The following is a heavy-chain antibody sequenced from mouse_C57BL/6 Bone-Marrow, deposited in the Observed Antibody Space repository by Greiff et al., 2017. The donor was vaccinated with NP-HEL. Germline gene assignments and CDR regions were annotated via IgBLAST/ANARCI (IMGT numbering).Heavy chain of an antibody. CDR1: GYTFTSYW. Sequence: QVQLQQPGAELVMPGASVKLSCKASGYTFTSYWMHWVKQRPGQGLEWIGEIDPSDSYTNYNQKFKGKSTLTVDKSSSTAYMQLSSLTSEDSAVYYCARDYLGAWFAYGGQGTLVTVSA. V-gene: IGHV1-69*01. CDR3: ARDYLGAWFAY. J-gene: IGHJ3*01. CDR2: IDPSDSYT. D-gene: IGHD1-1*02.